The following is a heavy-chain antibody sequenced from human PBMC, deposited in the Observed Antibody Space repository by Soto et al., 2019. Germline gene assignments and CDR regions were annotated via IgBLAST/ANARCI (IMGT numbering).Heavy chain of an antibody. V-gene: IGHV3-33*01. J-gene: IGHJ6*02. Sequence: GGSLRLSCAASGFTFRQYGMHWVRQAPGKGLEWVAVIFYDESKEYYADSVRGRFTISRDNSNNMLYLQMNSLRGEDTALYYCARDAAARDGRGGMDVWGQGTTVTVSS. CDR1: GFTFRQYG. CDR3: ARDAAARDGRGGMDV. D-gene: IGHD6-6*01. CDR2: IFYDESKE.